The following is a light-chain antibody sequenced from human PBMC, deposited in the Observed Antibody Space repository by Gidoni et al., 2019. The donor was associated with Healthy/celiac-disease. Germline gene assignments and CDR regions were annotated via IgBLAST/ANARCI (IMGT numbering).Light chain of an antibody. CDR2: DNS. V-gene: IGLV1-40*01. Sequence: QSVLTQPPAVSGAPGQRVTISCTGSSSNIGAGYDVHWYQQLPRPAPKLLIYDNSNRPSGVPDRFSGSKSGTSASLAITGLQAEDEADYYCQSYDSSLSVVVFGGGTKLTVL. J-gene: IGLJ2*01. CDR3: QSYDSSLSVVV. CDR1: SSNIGAGYD.